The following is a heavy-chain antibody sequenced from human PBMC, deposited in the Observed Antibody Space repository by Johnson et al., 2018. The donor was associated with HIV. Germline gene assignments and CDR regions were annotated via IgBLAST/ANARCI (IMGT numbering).Heavy chain of an antibody. Sequence: VQLVESGGGVVQPGRSLRLSCAASGFTFSSYWMHWVRQAPGKGLEWVSAIVGSGSTIYYADSVKGRFTISRDNAKNSLYMQMNSPRAEDTVVYYCAREKGAKGSRPSAFDIWGQGTMVTVSS. D-gene: IGHD2-15*01. V-gene: IGHV3-48*04. J-gene: IGHJ3*02. CDR3: AREKGAKGSRPSAFDI. CDR2: IVGSGSTI. CDR1: GFTFSSYW.